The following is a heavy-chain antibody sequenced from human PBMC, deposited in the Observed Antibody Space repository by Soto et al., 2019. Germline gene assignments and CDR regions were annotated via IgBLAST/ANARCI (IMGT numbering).Heavy chain of an antibody. CDR2: ISYDGSNK. J-gene: IGHJ6*02. CDR3: AKDLETYYDFWSGSMDV. CDR1: GFTFSSYG. Sequence: GGSLRLSCAASGFTFSSYGMHWVRQAPGKGLEWVAVISYDGSNKYYADSVKGRFTISRDNSKNTLYLQMNSLRAEDTAVYYCAKDLETYYDFWSGSMDVWGQGTTVTVSS. V-gene: IGHV3-30*18. D-gene: IGHD3-3*01.